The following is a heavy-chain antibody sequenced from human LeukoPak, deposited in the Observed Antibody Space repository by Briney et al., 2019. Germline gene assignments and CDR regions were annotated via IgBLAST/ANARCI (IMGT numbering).Heavy chain of an antibody. Sequence: PSETLSLTCAVYGGSISGYYWSWIRQPPGRGLEWIGESNDSGSTNYTPSLKSRVTISLDTSKNQFSLRLRSVTAADTAVYYCAGGKDDYDFWSGYPHWGQGTLVTVSS. V-gene: IGHV4-34*01. CDR2: SNDSGST. J-gene: IGHJ4*02. D-gene: IGHD3-3*01. CDR3: AGGKDDYDFWSGYPH. CDR1: GGSISGYY.